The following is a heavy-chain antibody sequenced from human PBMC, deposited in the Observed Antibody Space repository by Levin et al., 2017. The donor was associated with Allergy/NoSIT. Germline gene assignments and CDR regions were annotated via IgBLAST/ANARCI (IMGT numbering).Heavy chain of an antibody. CDR3: ARDLAPPGSRSSPFDY. D-gene: IGHD6-13*01. V-gene: IGHV4-38-2*02. J-gene: IGHJ4*02. CDR2: RHHSGST. Sequence: KASETLSLTCAVSGSSISSGYYWGWIRQPPGKGLEWIGSRHHSGSTYYNPSLKSRVTISLDTSKNQFSLRFNSVTAADTAVYYCARDLAPPGSRSSPFDYWGQGILVTVSS. CDR1: GSSISSGYY.